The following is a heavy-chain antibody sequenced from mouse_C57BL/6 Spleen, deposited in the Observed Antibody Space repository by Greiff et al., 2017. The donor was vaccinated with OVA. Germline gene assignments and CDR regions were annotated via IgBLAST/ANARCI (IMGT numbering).Heavy chain of an antibody. J-gene: IGHJ4*01. CDR1: GFTFSSYA. V-gene: IGHV5-4*01. CDR2: ISDGGSYT. Sequence: EVQRVESGGGLVKPGGSLKLSCAASGFTFSSYAMSWVRQTPEKRLEWVATISDGGSYTYYPDNVKGRFTISRDNAKNNLYLQMSHLKSEDTAMYYCARAYYYGSRGYAMDYWGQGTSVTVSS. CDR3: ARAYYYGSRGYAMDY. D-gene: IGHD1-1*01.